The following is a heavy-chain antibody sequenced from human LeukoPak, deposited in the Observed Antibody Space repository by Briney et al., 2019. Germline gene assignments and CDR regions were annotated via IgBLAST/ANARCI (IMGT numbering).Heavy chain of an antibody. CDR3: AKDTYYFGSGVTLHAFDI. V-gene: IGHV3-11*01. J-gene: IGHJ3*02. Sequence: GGALTLSCAASGFTFSDYYMTWLRQAPAKGLEWVSYISGSCSTIYYADSVNGRFTIPMDNAKNSLYLPINSLRAEDTAVYYCAKDTYYFGSGVTLHAFDIWGQGTMVTVSS. CDR1: GFTFSDYY. D-gene: IGHD3-10*01. CDR2: ISGSCSTI.